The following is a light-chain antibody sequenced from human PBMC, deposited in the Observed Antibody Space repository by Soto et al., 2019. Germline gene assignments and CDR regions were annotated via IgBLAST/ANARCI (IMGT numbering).Light chain of an antibody. CDR1: QSVNNDY. Sequence: EIVLTQSPGTLSLSPGERATLSCRASQSVNNDYLAWYQQKPGQAPRLLIYDVSSRATGIPDRFSGSGSGTDFTLTISRLEPEDFAVYDCAHSGTSPRTFGQGTKLEIK. J-gene: IGKJ2*01. CDR2: DVS. CDR3: AHSGTSPRT. V-gene: IGKV3-20*01.